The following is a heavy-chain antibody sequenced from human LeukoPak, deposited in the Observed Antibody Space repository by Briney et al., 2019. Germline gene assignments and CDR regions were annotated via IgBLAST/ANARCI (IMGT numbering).Heavy chain of an antibody. J-gene: IGHJ4*02. D-gene: IGHD2-2*01. CDR3: VSGSCSSNSCSSGY. CDR1: GFTFSSYW. V-gene: IGHV3-7*01. Sequence: GGSLRLSCAASGFTFSSYWMSWVRQAPGKGLEWVANIKQDGSEQYYVDSVKGRFTISRDDAKNSLYLQMSSLRAEDTAVYYCVSGSCSSNSCSSGYWGQGTLVTVSS. CDR2: IKQDGSEQ.